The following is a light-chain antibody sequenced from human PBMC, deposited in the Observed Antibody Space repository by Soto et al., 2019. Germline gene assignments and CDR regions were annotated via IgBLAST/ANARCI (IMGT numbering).Light chain of an antibody. J-gene: IGLJ1*01. CDR3: SSYTSSSTYV. CDR1: SSDVGGYDY. Sequence: QSVLTQPASVSGSPGQSITISCTGTSSDVGGYDYVSWYQQPPGKAPKLMIYEVSNRPSGVSNRFSGSKSGSTASLTISGLQAEDEADYYCSSYTSSSTYVFGTGTKVTVL. CDR2: EVS. V-gene: IGLV2-14*01.